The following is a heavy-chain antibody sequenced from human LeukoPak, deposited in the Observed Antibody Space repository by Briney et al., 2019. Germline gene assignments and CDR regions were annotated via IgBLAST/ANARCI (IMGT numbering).Heavy chain of an antibody. J-gene: IGHJ4*02. CDR2: IYSDGRT. CDR3: ARDLPGITMIVVDTGVDY. V-gene: IGHV3-53*01. D-gene: IGHD3-22*01. Sequence: GGSLRLSCAASDFTVSNMYMTWVRQAPGKGLGWVSLIYSDGRTDYADSVKGRYTISRDNSKNTVYLQMNSLRVEDTAVYYCARDLPGITMIVVDTGVDYWGQGTLVTVSS. CDR1: DFTVSNMY.